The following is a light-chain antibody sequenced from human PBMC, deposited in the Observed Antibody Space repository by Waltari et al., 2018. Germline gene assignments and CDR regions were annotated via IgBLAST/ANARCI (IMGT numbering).Light chain of an antibody. CDR2: GAS. V-gene: IGKV3-20*01. J-gene: IGKJ1*01. Sequence: EIVLTQSPATLSSSPGERVTLSCRASQSVSSALAWYQQKPVQATRLLLYGASTRATGIPDRFSGSGSGTDFSLTISRLEPEDFAVYYCQHYVRLPVTFGQGTKVEIK. CDR3: QHYVRLPVT. CDR1: QSVSSA.